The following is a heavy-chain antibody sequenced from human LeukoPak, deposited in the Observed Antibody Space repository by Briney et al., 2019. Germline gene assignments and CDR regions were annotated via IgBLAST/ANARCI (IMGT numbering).Heavy chain of an antibody. V-gene: IGHV3-30-3*01. CDR1: GFTFSSYN. CDR3: GRDTVGYGGAFDI. D-gene: IGHD5-18*01. J-gene: IGHJ3*02. Sequence: GGSLRLYCVASGFTFSSYNMHWVRQAPGKGLDWVAVISYDGSNKYYADSVKGRSTISRDNSKNTLYLQVNSLRPEDTAVYYCGRDTVGYGGAFDIWGQGTMVTVSS. CDR2: ISYDGSNK.